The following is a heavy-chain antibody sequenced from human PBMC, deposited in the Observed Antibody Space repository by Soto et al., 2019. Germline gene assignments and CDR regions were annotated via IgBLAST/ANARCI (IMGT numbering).Heavy chain of an antibody. V-gene: IGHV4-4*02. CDR1: GDSISSVNW. D-gene: IGHD2-2*02. Sequence: SETLSLTCEVSGDSISSVNWWIWVRQPPGKGLQWIGEVYHTGTTNYNPSLKSRVTISVDKSQNHFSLNVTSVTAADTAVYYCARSSWFFAISVLASWGQGALVTVSS. CDR2: VYHTGTT. CDR3: ARSSWFFAISVLAS. J-gene: IGHJ5*01.